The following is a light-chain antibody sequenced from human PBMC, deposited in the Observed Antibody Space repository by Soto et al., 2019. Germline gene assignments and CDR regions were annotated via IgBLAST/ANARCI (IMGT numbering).Light chain of an antibody. CDR2: DAS. CDR3: QQYNSNSGT. CDR1: QSISNW. V-gene: IGKV1-5*01. J-gene: IGKJ1*01. Sequence: DIQITQSPSTLSASVGDRVTITCRASQSISNWLAWYQQKPGKAPKLLIYDASSLESGVPSRFSGSGSGTEFTLTISSLQPDDFATYYCQQYNSNSGTFGQGTKV.